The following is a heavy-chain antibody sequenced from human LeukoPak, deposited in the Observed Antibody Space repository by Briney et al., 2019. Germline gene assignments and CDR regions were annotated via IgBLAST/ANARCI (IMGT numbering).Heavy chain of an antibody. CDR2: MYHSGST. CDR3: ARDTVRIRYFDWSGGVINFDY. J-gene: IGHJ4*02. CDR1: GYSISSGYY. Sequence: SETLSLTCTVSGYSISSGYYWGWIRQPPGKGLEWIGSMYHSGSTYYKPSLKSRVTISLDTSKNQFSLKLRSVTAADTAVYYCARDTVRIRYFDWSGGVINFDYWGQGTLVTVSS. D-gene: IGHD3-9*01. V-gene: IGHV4-38-2*02.